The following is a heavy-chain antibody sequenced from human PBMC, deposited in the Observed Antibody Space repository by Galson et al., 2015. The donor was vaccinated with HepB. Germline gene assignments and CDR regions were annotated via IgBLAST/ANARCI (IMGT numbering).Heavy chain of an antibody. D-gene: IGHD6-13*01. CDR1: GFTFSSYS. J-gene: IGHJ4*02. V-gene: IGHV4-34*01. Sequence: LRLSCAASGFTFSSYSMNWVRQPPGKGLEWIGEINHSGGTTYNPSLKGRVTRSIDTSKNQFSLKLGSVTAADTAVYYCARGHRAAAGPVFDYWGQGTLVTVSS. CDR2: INHSGGT. CDR3: ARGHRAAAGPVFDY.